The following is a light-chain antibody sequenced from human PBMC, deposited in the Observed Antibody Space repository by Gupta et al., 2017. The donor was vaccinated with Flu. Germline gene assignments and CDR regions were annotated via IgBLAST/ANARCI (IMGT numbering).Light chain of an antibody. V-gene: IGLV3-25*03. CDR2: KDT. CDR1: ALPKQY. J-gene: IGLJ2*01. Sequence: TARISCSGDALPKQYVYWYQQKAGQAPMLLISKDTERPSGIPDRFSGSSSGTTVTLTISGVQAEDEADYFCQTVDANSRSPSVVFGGGTKLTVL. CDR3: QTVDANSRSPSVV.